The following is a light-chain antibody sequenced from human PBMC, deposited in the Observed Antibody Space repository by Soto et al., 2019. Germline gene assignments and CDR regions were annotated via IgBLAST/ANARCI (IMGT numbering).Light chain of an antibody. V-gene: IGKV3-20*01. J-gene: IGKJ1*01. CDR3: QQYGSSPRT. CDR1: QSVSSNY. Sequence: EIVMSQSPGTLSLSPGETATLSCRASQSVSSNYVAWFHQKPGQAPRLLIYGASSRATGVPDRFSASGSGTDFTLTISRLEPEDFAVYYCQQYGSSPRTFGQGTKVDIK. CDR2: GAS.